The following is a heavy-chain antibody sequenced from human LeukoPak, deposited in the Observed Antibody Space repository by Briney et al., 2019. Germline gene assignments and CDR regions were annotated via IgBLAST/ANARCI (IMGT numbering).Heavy chain of an antibody. D-gene: IGHD1-26*01. CDR2: IYYSAST. J-gene: IGHJ4*02. CDR3: ARGNPVGYSGSYYSR. CDR1: GDSISSGGYS. Sequence: PSQTLSLTCAVSGDSISSGGYSWSWIRQPPGKRLEWIGYIYYSASTNYNPSLESRVTISLDTSKNQFSLRLSSVTAADTALYYCARGNPVGYSGSYYSRWGQGTLVTVS. V-gene: IGHV4-61*08.